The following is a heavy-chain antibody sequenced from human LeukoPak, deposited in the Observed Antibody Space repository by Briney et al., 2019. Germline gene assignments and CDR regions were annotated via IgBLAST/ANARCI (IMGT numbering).Heavy chain of an antibody. Sequence: SGGSLRLSCAASGFTFSSYTMSWVRQAPGKGLEWVSTITTSDGNTYYADSAKGRFTVSRDNSKNTLFLRMNSLRAEDTAVYYCAKDGGLWVSAHWGDSWGRGTLVTVSS. D-gene: IGHD7-27*01. V-gene: IGHV3-23*01. J-gene: IGHJ4*02. CDR2: ITTSDGNT. CDR3: AKDGGLWVSAHWGDS. CDR1: GFTFSSYT.